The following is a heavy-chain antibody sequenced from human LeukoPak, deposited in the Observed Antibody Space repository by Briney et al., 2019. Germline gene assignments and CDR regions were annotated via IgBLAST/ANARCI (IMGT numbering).Heavy chain of an antibody. CDR1: GFTFSDYY. D-gene: IGHD3-16*02. V-gene: IGHV3-11*01. Sequence: GGSLRLSCAASGFTFSDYYMSWIRQAPGKGLEWISYINSSGSIIFYADSVKGRFTISRDNAKNSLYLQMNSLRAEDTAVYYCARVHDYVWGSYRYAGWFDPWGQGTLVTVSS. CDR3: ARVHDYVWGSYRYAGWFDP. CDR2: INSSGSII. J-gene: IGHJ5*02.